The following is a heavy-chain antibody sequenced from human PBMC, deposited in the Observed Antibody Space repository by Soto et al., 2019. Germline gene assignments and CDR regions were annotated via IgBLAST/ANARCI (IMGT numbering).Heavy chain of an antibody. D-gene: IGHD1-7*01. J-gene: IGHJ4*02. V-gene: IGHV3-21*01. CDR3: AREWYNWNYKGDY. CDR2: ISSSSSYI. CDR1: GFTFSSYS. Sequence: EVQLVESGGGLVKPGGSLRLSCAASGFTFSSYSMNWVRQAPGKGLEWVSSISSSSSYIYYADSVKGRFTISRDNSKNSLYLQINNLRAEDTAVYYCAREWYNWNYKGDYWGQGTLVTVSS.